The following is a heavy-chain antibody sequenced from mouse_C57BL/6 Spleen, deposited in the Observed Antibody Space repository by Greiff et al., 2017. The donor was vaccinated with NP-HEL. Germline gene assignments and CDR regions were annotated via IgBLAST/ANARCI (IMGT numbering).Heavy chain of an antibody. D-gene: IGHD5-1*01. CDR1: GYTFTSYW. Sequence: QVQLQQPGAELVKPGASVKMSCKASGYTFTSYWITWVKQRPGQGLEWIGDIYPGSGSTNYNEKFKSKATLTVDTSSSTAYMQLSSLTSEDSAVYYCARERTYDQGRGFDYWGQGTTLTVSS. V-gene: IGHV1-55*01. CDR2: IYPGSGST. J-gene: IGHJ2*01. CDR3: ARERTYDQGRGFDY.